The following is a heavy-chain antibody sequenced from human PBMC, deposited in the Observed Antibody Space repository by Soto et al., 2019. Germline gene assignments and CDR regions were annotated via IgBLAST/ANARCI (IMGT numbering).Heavy chain of an antibody. D-gene: IGHD3-22*01. CDR3: ASGQEPPDSSGYYYGFDD. J-gene: IGHJ4*02. Sequence: ASVKVSCKASGGTFSSYAISWVRQAPGQGLEWMGGIIPIFGTANYAQKFQGRVTITADESTSTAYMELSSLRSEDTAVYYCASGQEPPDSSGYYYGFDDRGQRTLVTVSS. V-gene: IGHV1-69*13. CDR2: IIPIFGTA. CDR1: GGTFSSYA.